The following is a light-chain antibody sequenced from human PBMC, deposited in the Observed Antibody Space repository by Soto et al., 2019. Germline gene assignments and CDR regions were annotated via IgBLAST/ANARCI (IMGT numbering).Light chain of an antibody. J-gene: IGLJ2*01. CDR1: SSDVGGYNY. Sequence: QSVLTHPRSVSGSPGQSVSISCIGASSDVGGYNYVSWYQQHPGKVPKLMIYDVNKRPSGVPARFSGSKYGNRASLTISGLQAEDEADYYCCSYAGSYTLIFGGGTQLTVL. CDR3: CSYAGSYTLI. V-gene: IGLV2-11*01. CDR2: DVN.